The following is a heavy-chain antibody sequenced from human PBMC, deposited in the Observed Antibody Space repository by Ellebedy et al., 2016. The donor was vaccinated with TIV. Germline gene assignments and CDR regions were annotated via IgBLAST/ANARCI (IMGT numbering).Heavy chain of an antibody. CDR1: GFIFRNFA. CDR3: AEHGITGTMNY. D-gene: IGHD1-7*01. CDR2: ISGSGDHT. Sequence: GESLKISXAASGFIFRNFAMSWVRQAPGKGLEWVSAISGSGDHTYYADSVKGRFTISRENSKDTLYLQLNGLRAEDMAIYYCAEHGITGTMNYWGQGTLVTVSS. J-gene: IGHJ4*02. V-gene: IGHV3-23*01.